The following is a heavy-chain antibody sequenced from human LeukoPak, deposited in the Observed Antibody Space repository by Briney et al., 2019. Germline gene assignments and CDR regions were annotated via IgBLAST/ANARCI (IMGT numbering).Heavy chain of an antibody. CDR3: ATDPGIAVAEGYYYYGMDV. CDR1: GYTLTELS. J-gene: IGHJ6*02. Sequence: GASVKVSCKVSGYTLTELSMHWVRQAAGKGLEWMGGFHPEDGETIYAQKFQGRVTMTEDTSTDTAYMELSSLRSEDTAVYYCATDPGIAVAEGYYYYGMDVWGQGTTVTVSS. CDR2: FHPEDGET. V-gene: IGHV1-24*01. D-gene: IGHD6-19*01.